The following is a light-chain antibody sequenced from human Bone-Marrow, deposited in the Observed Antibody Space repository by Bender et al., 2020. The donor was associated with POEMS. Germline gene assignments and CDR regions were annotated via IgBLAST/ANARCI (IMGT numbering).Light chain of an antibody. CDR1: SGSIASNY. CDR2: EDD. J-gene: IGLJ2*01. V-gene: IGLV6-57*02. Sequence: NFMLTQPHSVSESPGKTVTISCTGSSGSIASNYVQWYQQRPGSAPTIVIYEDDQRPSGVPHRFSGSIDGSSNTASLTISGLKTEDEADYYCQSYDSSNHVVFGGGTKLTVL. CDR3: QSYDSSNHVV.